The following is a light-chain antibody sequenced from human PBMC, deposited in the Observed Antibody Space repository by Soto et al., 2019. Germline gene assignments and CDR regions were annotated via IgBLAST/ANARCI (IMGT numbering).Light chain of an antibody. CDR3: EKYDSVPWT. CDR2: AAS. J-gene: IGKJ3*01. V-gene: IGKV1-27*01. CDR1: QGISSS. Sequence: DIPMTQSPSSLSASVGDRVTITCRASQGISSSLAWYQQKPGNAPKLLIYAASTLQSGVPSRFSGSGSGTAFTLTISSLQPEDFATYYCEKYDSVPWTFGPGTKVEIK.